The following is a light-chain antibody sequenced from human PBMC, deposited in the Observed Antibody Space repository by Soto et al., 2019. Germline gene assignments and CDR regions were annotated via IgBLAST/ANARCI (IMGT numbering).Light chain of an antibody. J-gene: IGKJ1*01. CDR2: KAS. V-gene: IGKV1-5*03. Sequence: DIQMTQSPSTLSASVGDRVTITCRASQSISSWLAWYQQKPGKAPKLLIYKASSLESGVPSRFSGSGSGTEFTLTISILQPDDFATYYCQQYNSWWTFGQGTKVEIK. CDR3: QQYNSWWT. CDR1: QSISSW.